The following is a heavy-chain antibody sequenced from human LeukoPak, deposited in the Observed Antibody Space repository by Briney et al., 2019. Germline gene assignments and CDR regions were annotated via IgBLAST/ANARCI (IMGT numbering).Heavy chain of an antibody. CDR3: ARPAVTTDAFDI. J-gene: IGHJ3*02. CDR2: INPNSGGT. Sequence: GASVKVSCKASGYTFTAYCMHWVRQAPGQGLEWMGWINPNSGGTNSAQKFQGRVTMTRDTSISTAYMELSRLTSDDTAVYYCARPAVTTDAFDIWGQGTMVTVSS. V-gene: IGHV1-2*02. D-gene: IGHD1-14*01. CDR1: GYTFTAYC.